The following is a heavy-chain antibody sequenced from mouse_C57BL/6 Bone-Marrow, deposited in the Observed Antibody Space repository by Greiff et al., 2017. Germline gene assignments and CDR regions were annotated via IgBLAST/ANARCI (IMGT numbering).Heavy chain of an antibody. CDR2: ISSGGSYT. D-gene: IGHD2-1*01. CDR3: PRQVTQYYYAMDY. CDR1: GFTFSSYG. J-gene: IGHJ4*01. Sequence: EVQRVESGGDLVKPGGSLKLSCAASGFTFSSYGMSWVRQTPDKRLEWVATISSGGSYTYYPDSVKGRFTISRDNAKNTLYLQMSSLKSEDTAMYYCPRQVTQYYYAMDYWGQGTSVTVSS. V-gene: IGHV5-6*01.